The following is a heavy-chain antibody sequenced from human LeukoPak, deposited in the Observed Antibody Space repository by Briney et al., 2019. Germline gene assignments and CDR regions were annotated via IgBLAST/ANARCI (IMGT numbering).Heavy chain of an antibody. D-gene: IGHD3-16*01. Sequence: SETLSLTCTASGGSISSYYWRWIREPPGKGGVGFGYIYYSWSTNYNPSLKSPVTISLRTSKNQFSLKLTSVPPAATAVYYCARLNGGGLYYFAYCGQGTLVTVSS. J-gene: IGHJ4*02. V-gene: IGHV4-59*08. CDR2: IYYSWST. CDR3: ARLNGGGLYYFAY. CDR1: GGSISSYY.